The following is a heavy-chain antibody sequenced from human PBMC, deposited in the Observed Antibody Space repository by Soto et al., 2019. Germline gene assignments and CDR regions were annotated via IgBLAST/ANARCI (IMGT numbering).Heavy chain of an antibody. CDR3: ARADYGDYRGLDY. CDR1: GGSFSGYY. Sequence: QVQLQQWGAGLLKPSETLSLTCAVYGGSFSGYYWSWIRQPPGKGLEWIGEINHSGSTNYNPSLKSRVTISVDTSKNQFSLKLSSVTAADTAVYYCARADYGDYRGLDYWGQGTLVTFSS. V-gene: IGHV4-34*01. J-gene: IGHJ4*02. CDR2: INHSGST. D-gene: IGHD4-17*01.